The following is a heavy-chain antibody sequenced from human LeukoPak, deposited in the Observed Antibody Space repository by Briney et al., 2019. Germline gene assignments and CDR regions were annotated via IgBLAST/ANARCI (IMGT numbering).Heavy chain of an antibody. J-gene: IGHJ4*02. V-gene: IGHV3-21*06. CDR1: GFFFGDFG. D-gene: IGHD3-22*01. CDR2: ISPGSDFT. Sequence: NPGGSLRLSCAASGFFFGDFGMNWVRQSPGKGLEWVSSISPGSDFTYYADSMKGRFTISRDNAKSSLYLQMNSLRADDTAVYYCARGDSAPYFLPSRLPYWGQGTLVTVSS. CDR3: ARGDSAPYFLPSRLPY.